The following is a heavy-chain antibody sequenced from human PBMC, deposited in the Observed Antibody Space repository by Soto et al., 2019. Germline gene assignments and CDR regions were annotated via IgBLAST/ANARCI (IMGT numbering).Heavy chain of an antibody. Sequence: QVQLQQWGAGLLKPSETLSLTCAVYGGSFSGYYWSWIRQPPGKGLEWIGEINKSGSTNYNPCLKSRVPIPVDTSMNQSSLKLSSVTAADTAVYYCARAVRGGSGHRFDYWGQGTLVTVSS. V-gene: IGHV4-34*01. CDR1: GGSFSGYY. CDR3: ARAVRGGSGHRFDY. J-gene: IGHJ4*02. D-gene: IGHD6-19*01. CDR2: INKSGST.